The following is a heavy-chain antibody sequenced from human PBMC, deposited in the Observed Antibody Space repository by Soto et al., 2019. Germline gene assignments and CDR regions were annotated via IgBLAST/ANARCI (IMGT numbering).Heavy chain of an antibody. CDR2: ISYDGSNK. D-gene: IGHD3-16*02. CDR3: ARDDVVAPYDYVWGCYPERGGGTDY. CDR1: GFTFSSYA. Sequence: QVQLVESGGGVVQPGRSLRLSCAASGFTFSSYAMHWVRQAPGKGLEWVAVISYDGSNKYYADSVKGRFTISRDNSKNTLYEKIKSLRAEDKGLYYCARDDVVAPYDYVWGCYPERGGGTDYWGQGTLVTVSS. V-gene: IGHV3-30-3*01. J-gene: IGHJ4*02.